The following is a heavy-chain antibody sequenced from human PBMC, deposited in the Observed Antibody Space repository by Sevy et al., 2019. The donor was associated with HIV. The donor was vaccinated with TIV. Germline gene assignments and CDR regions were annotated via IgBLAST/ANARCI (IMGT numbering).Heavy chain of an antibody. CDR3: ARVSSSWYYYYTDV. CDR1: GFTFSSYW. Sequence: GGSLRLSCTASGFTFSSYWMSWVRQAPGKGLEWVANIKQDGSQKYYVDSVKGRFTISRDNAKNSLYLQMNSLRAEDTAVYYCARVSSSWYYYYTDVWGKGTTVTVSS. D-gene: IGHD6-13*01. J-gene: IGHJ6*03. V-gene: IGHV3-7*03. CDR2: IKQDGSQK.